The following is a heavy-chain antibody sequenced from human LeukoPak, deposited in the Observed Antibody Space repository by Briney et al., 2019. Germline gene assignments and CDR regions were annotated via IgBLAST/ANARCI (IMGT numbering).Heavy chain of an antibody. CDR3: ARDRKIPAALKGGGWLDP. Sequence: ASVKVSCKASGYTFTSYYMHWVRQAPGQGLEWMGIINPSGGSTSYAQKFQGRVTMTRDTSTSTVYMELSSLRSEDTAVYYCARDRKIPAALKGGGWLDPWGQGTLVTVSS. J-gene: IGHJ5*02. CDR2: INPSGGST. CDR1: GYTFTSYY. V-gene: IGHV1-46*01. D-gene: IGHD2-2*01.